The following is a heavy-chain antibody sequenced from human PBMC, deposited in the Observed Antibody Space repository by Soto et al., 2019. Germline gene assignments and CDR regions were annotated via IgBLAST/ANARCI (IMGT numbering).Heavy chain of an antibody. CDR2: IYYSGST. Sequence: SETLSLTCTVSGGSISSSSYYWGWIRQPPGKGLEWIGSIYYSGSTYYNPSLKSRVTISVDTSKNQFSLKLSSVTAADTAVYYCARQDIYYGSGSPLDYWGQGTLVTVSS. CDR3: ARQDIYYGSGSPLDY. V-gene: IGHV4-39*01. CDR1: GGSISSSSYY. J-gene: IGHJ4*02. D-gene: IGHD3-10*01.